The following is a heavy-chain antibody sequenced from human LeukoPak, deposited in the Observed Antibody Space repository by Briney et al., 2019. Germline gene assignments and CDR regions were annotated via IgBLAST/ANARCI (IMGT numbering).Heavy chain of an antibody. CDR1: GYTFTSYA. D-gene: IGHD3-22*01. V-gene: IGHV1-3*04. CDR3: ARVPLHDASGHYYSH. J-gene: IGHJ1*01. CDR2: INTGNGNT. Sequence: GASVKVSCKASGYTFTSYAMHWVRQAPRQSLEWMGWINTGNGNTKSSQKFQDRVTLSRDTSASTAYMELNSLSSEDTAVYYCARVPLHDASGHYYSHWGQGTLVTVSS.